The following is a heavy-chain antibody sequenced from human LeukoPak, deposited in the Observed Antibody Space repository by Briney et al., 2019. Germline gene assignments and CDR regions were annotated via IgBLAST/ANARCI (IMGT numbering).Heavy chain of an antibody. CDR3: ATRYSYGYVTRDDY. CDR2: ISYDGSNK. V-gene: IGHV3-30*03. Sequence: PGGSLRLSCAASGFTFSSYGMHWVRQAPGKGLEWVAVISYDGSNKYYADSVKGRFTVSRDNAKNSLYLQMNSLRAEDTAVYYCATRYSYGYVTRDDYWGQGTLVTVSS. D-gene: IGHD5-18*01. CDR1: GFTFSSYG. J-gene: IGHJ4*02.